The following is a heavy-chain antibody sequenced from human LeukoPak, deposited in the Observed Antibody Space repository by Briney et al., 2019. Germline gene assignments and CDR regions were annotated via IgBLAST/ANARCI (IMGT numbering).Heavy chain of an antibody. CDR1: GYSISSTYY. V-gene: IGHV4-38-2*02. CDR3: ARDSGGSFDY. CDR2: IYHSGST. J-gene: IGHJ4*02. D-gene: IGHD1-26*01. Sequence: PSETLSLTCTVSGYSISSTYYWGWIRQPPGKGLEWIGSIYHSGSTYYNPSLKSRVTISVGTSKNQFSLKLSSVTAADTAVYYCARDSGGSFDYWGQGTLVTVSS.